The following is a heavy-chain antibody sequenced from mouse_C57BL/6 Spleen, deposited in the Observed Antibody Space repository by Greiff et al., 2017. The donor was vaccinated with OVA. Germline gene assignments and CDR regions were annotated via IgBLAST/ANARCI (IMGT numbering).Heavy chain of an antibody. CDR1: GYTFTDYN. Sequence: EVQLQQSGPELVKPGASVKIPCKASGYTFTDYNMDWVKQSHGKSLEWIGDINPNNGGTIYNQKFKGKATLTVDKSSSTAYMQLSSLTSEDTAVYCCRQAEHDYHMDYWGQGTSVTVSS. CDR2: INPNNGGT. J-gene: IGHJ4*01. CDR3: RQAEHDYHMDY. D-gene: IGHD1-1*02. V-gene: IGHV1-18*01.